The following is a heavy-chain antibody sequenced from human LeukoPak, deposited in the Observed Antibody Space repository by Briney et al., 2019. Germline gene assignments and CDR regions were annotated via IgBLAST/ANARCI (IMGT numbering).Heavy chain of an antibody. J-gene: IGHJ6*03. CDR3: ARRPYSNSSGGYMDV. CDR1: GFSFTSYW. V-gene: IGHV5-51*01. D-gene: IGHD6-6*01. CDR2: IYPGDSET. Sequence: GESLKISCKGSGFSFTSYWIGWVRQMPGKGLEWMGIIYPGDSETIYSPSFQGQVTISADKSINTAYLQWSSLKASDTAMYYCARRPYSNSSGGYMDVWGTGTTATVSS.